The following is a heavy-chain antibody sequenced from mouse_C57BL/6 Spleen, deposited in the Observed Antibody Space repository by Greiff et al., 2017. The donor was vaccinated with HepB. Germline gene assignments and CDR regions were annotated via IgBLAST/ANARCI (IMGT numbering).Heavy chain of an antibody. J-gene: IGHJ2*01. CDR3: ARVGSNYFDY. V-gene: IGHV5-12*01. CDR1: GFTFSDYY. Sequence: EVQRVESGGGLVQPGGSLKLSCAASGFTFSDYYMYWVRQTPEKRLEWVAYISNGGGSTYYPDTVKGRFTISRDNAKNTLYLQMSRLKSEDTAMYYCARVGSNYFDYWGQGTTLTVSS. CDR2: ISNGGGST.